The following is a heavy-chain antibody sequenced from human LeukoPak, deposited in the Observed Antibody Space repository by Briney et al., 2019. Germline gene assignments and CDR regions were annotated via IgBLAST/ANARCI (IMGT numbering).Heavy chain of an antibody. V-gene: IGHV6-1*01. CDR1: GDSVSSNSAA. CDR3: ARDRRANWGPGHAFDI. Sequence: SQTLSLTCAISGDSVSSNSAAWNWIRQSPSRGLKWLGRTYYRSKWYNDYAVSVKSRITINPDTSKNQFSLQLNSVTPEDTAVYYCARDRRANWGPGHAFDIWGQGTLVTVSS. D-gene: IGHD7-27*01. J-gene: IGHJ4*02. CDR2: TYYRSKWYN.